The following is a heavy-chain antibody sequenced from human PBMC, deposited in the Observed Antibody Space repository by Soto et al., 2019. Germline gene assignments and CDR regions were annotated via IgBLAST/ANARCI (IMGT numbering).Heavy chain of an antibody. CDR2: IVVGSGNT. CDR1: GFTFTSSA. Sequence: SVKVSCKASGFTFTSSAVQWVRQARGQRLEWKGWIVVGSGNTNYAQKFQERVTITRDMSTSTAYMELSSLRSEDTAVYYCAADSLGSSGTDAFDIWGQGTMVTVSS. CDR3: AADSLGSSGTDAFDI. J-gene: IGHJ3*02. D-gene: IGHD6-13*01. V-gene: IGHV1-58*01.